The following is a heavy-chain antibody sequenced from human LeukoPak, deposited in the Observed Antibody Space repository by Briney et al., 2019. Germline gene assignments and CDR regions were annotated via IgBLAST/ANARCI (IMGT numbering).Heavy chain of an antibody. CDR1: GGSIGRYI. CDR3: ANGHGSGDAPKSKDV. V-gene: IGHV4-4*07. J-gene: IGHJ6*02. CDR2: IYNSGST. Sequence: SGTLSLTCTVSGGSIGRYIRSWIRQTAGRGLEWIGRIYNSGSTLYTPSLKVPFSMAVATSKYQLSLKLSSVTAADTALYYCANGHGSGDAPKSKDVWGQGTTVTVSS. D-gene: IGHD4-17*01.